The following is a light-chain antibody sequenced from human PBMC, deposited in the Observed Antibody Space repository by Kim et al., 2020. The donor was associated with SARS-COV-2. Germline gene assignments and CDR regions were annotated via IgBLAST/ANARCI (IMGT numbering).Light chain of an antibody. J-gene: IGKJ4*01. CDR1: QPVTTAY. CDR2: GAS. CDR3: QQSAASLPT. Sequence: PGERATLSCRASQPVTTAYLAWYQQRPGQAPRLLIYGASTRASGIPDRFSGGGSGTDFTLIISRLEPEDFAVYYCQQSAASLPTFGGGTKVDIK. V-gene: IGKV3-20*01.